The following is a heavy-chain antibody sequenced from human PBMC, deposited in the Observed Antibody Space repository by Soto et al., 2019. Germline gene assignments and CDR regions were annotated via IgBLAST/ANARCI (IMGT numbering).Heavy chain of an antibody. Sequence: QVQLQESGPGLLRPSETLSLTCTVSGVSIDNFFCSWIRQIPGNVLDWIGHVAQGGTTASMSEGVTTIYKPSLDSRATMSRDSPKNPFALQLTSLAAADTAVYYWARGRGRITVSSKPLGEWFAPWGQGTLVPVSS. CDR2: MSEGVTT. CDR1: GVSIDNFF. CDR3: ARGRGRITVSSKPLGEWFAP. J-gene: IGHJ5*02. V-gene: IGHV4-4*07. D-gene: IGHD3-16*01.